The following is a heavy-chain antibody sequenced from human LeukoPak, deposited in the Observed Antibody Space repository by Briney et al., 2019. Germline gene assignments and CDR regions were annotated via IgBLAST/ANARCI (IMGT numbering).Heavy chain of an antibody. Sequence: ASVKVSCKASGYTFTNYGFSWVRQAPGQRLEWMGWIGVYNGNTNYAQKLQGRVTMTTDTSTSTAYMELRSLRPDDTAVYYCARVDGYPDPFDIWGQGTMVTVSS. J-gene: IGHJ3*02. CDR1: GYTFTNYG. V-gene: IGHV1-18*01. CDR3: ARVDGYPDPFDI. D-gene: IGHD5-24*01. CDR2: IGVYNGNT.